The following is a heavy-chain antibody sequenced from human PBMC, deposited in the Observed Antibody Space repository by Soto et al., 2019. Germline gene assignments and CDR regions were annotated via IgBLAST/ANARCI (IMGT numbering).Heavy chain of an antibody. CDR2: ISSSSGTI. V-gene: IGHV3-48*02. Sequence: GGSLRLSCAASGFTFSTYSMNWVRQAPGKGLEWVSYISSSSGTIYYADSVEGRFTISRDNAKNSMYLQMNSLRDEDTAVYFCARNRGSYRGIYEYCGQGTRVTVSS. CDR1: GFTFSTYS. J-gene: IGHJ4*02. D-gene: IGHD1-26*01. CDR3: ARNRGSYRGIYEY.